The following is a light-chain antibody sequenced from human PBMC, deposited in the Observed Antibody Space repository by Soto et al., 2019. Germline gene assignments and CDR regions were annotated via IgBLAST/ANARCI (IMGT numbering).Light chain of an antibody. J-gene: IGLJ1*01. CDR3: QTWVTGIYV. Sequence: QAVVTQSPSASASLGASVKLTCTLSRGPSSYAIAWHQQQPEKGPRYLMKLNSDGSHSKGDGIPDRFSGSSSGAERYLTISSLQSEDEADYYCQTWVTGIYVFGTGTKLTVL. V-gene: IGLV4-69*01. CDR2: LNSDGSH. CDR1: RGPSSYA.